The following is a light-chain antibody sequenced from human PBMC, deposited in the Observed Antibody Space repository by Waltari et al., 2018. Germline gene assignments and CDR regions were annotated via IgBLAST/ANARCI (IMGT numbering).Light chain of an antibody. CDR3: CSYAGFSTVV. V-gene: IGLV2-8*01. CDR2: EVS. Sequence: QSALTQPPSASGSPGQSVTISCTGTSTDVGVYNYVSWYQQHPGKAPKLMIYEVSKRPPGVPDRFSGSKSGITASLTISGLQAEDEADYYCCSYAGFSTVVFGGVTKLTVL. J-gene: IGLJ2*01. CDR1: STDVGVYNY.